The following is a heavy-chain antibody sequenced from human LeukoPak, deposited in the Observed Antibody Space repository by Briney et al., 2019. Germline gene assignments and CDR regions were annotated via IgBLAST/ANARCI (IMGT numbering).Heavy chain of an antibody. V-gene: IGHV4-39*07. J-gene: IGHJ6*03. CDR1: GDSISSTNYY. CDR2: IYYSGST. Sequence: SETLSLTCTVSGDSISSTNYYWGWIRQPPGKGLEWIGSIYYSGSTYYNPSLKSRVTISVDTSKNQFSLKLSSVTAADTAVYYCARAPRIAARRPHYYYYMDVWGKGTTVTVSS. D-gene: IGHD6-6*01. CDR3: ARAPRIAARRPHYYYYMDV.